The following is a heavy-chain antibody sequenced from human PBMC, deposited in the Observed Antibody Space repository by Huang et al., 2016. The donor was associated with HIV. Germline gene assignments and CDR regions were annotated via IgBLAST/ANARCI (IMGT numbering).Heavy chain of an antibody. CDR3: ARGVFDGVWSGDLLPHFYYMDV. CDR2: RVPSFRRT. J-gene: IGHJ6*03. V-gene: IGHV1-69*13. Sequence: QVQLVQSGAEMKKPGSSVKVSCTAPGGTFSSYGISWVRHAPGQGLEWMGGRVPSFRRTDYAQKFQGRLTITADESTSTAYMELSSLRSQDSAIYFCARGVFDGVWSGDLLPHFYYMDVWGKGTTVTVSS. D-gene: IGHD3-10*01. CDR1: GGTFSSYG.